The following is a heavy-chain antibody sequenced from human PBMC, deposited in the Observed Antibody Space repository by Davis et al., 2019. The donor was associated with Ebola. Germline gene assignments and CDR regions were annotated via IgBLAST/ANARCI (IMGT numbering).Heavy chain of an antibody. CDR2: ISYDGSNK. V-gene: IGHV3-30*18. J-gene: IGHJ6*03. CDR1: GFTFSSYG. Sequence: PGGSLRLSCAASGFTFSSYGMHWVRQAPGKGLEWVAVISYDGSNKYYADSVKGRFTISRDNSKNTLYLQMNSLRAEDTAVYYCAKDQYYGSGSYPIYYYYYYMDVWGKGTTVTVSS. D-gene: IGHD3-10*01. CDR3: AKDQYYGSGSYPIYYYYYYMDV.